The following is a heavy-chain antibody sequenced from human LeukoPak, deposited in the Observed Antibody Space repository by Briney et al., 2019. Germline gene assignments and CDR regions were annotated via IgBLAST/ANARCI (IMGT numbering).Heavy chain of an antibody. V-gene: IGHV3-11*04. J-gene: IGHJ4*02. CDR3: AREERWYDSSGYSWYFDY. D-gene: IGHD3-22*01. Sequence: GGSLRLSCAAPVTVSSNYMSWVRQAPGKGLEWVSYISGSGSATYYSDSVKGRFTISGDNAKNSVYLQMNSLRAEDTAVYYCAREERWYDSSGYSWYFDYWGQGTLVTVSS. CDR2: ISGSGSAT. CDR1: VTVSSNY.